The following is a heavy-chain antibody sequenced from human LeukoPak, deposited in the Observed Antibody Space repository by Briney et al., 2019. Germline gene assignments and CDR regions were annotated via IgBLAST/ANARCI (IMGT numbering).Heavy chain of an antibody. Sequence: PSETLSLTCAVYGGSFSGYYWSWIRQPPGKGLEWIGEINHSGSTNYNPSLTSRVTISVDTSKNQFSLKLSSVTAADTAVYYCARGRGYCSGGSCQATYYYYGMDVWGQGTTVTVSS. CDR3: ARGRGYCSGGSCQATYYYYGMDV. V-gene: IGHV4-34*01. CDR1: GGSFSGYY. CDR2: INHSGST. D-gene: IGHD2-15*01. J-gene: IGHJ6*02.